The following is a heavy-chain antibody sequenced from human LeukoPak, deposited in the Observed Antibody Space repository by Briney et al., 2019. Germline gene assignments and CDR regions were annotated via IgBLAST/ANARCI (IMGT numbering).Heavy chain of an antibody. Sequence: ASVKVSCKASGYTFTGYYMHWVRQAPGQGLEWMGRINPNSGGTNYAQKFQGRVTMTRDTSISTAYMELSRLRSDDTAVYYCARDGMVRGVTVDYWGQGTLVTVSS. J-gene: IGHJ4*02. V-gene: IGHV1-2*06. CDR1: GYTFTGYY. D-gene: IGHD3-10*01. CDR2: INPNSGGT. CDR3: ARDGMVRGVTVDY.